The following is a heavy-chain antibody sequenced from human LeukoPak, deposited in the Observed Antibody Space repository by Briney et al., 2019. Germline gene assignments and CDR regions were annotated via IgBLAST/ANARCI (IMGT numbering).Heavy chain of an antibody. V-gene: IGHV1-69*02. Sequence: SVKVSCKASGGTFSSYTISWVRQAPGQGLEWMRRIIPILGIANYAQKFQGRVTITADKSTSTAYMELSSLRSEDTAVYYCARGYGSGSYSQFDYWGQGTLVTVSS. CDR2: IIPILGIA. CDR3: ARGYGSGSYSQFDY. J-gene: IGHJ4*02. CDR1: GGTFSSYT. D-gene: IGHD3-10*01.